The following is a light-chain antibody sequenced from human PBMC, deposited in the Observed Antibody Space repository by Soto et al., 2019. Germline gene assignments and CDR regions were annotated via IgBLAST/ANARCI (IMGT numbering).Light chain of an antibody. Sequence: SALTQPPSVSRSPGQSVTISCTETSSDVGSYNRVSWYQQPPGTAPKLMIYEVSNRPSGVPDRFSGSKSGNTASLTISGLQAEDEAEYYCRSYTGSSTLIFGGGTKVTVL. V-gene: IGLV2-18*02. CDR1: SSDVGSYNR. CDR3: RSYTGSSTLI. CDR2: EVS. J-gene: IGLJ2*01.